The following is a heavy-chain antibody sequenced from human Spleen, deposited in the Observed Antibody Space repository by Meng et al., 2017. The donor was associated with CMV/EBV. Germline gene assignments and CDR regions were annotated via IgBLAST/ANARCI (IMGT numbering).Heavy chain of an antibody. CDR1: GFTFDDYA. D-gene: IGHD2-21*01. CDR2: ISWNSGSI. CDR3: VKEGIRDEWPRDFDY. V-gene: IGHV3-9*01. Sequence: SLKISCAASGFTFDDYAMHWVRQAPGKGLEWVSSISWNSGSIGYADSVGGRFTISRDNAKNSLYLQMNSLRHEDTAFYHCVKEGIRDEWPRDFDYWGQGLLVTVSS. J-gene: IGHJ4*02.